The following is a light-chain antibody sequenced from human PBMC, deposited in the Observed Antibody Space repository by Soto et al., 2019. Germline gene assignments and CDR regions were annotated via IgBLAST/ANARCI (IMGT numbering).Light chain of an antibody. CDR2: GAS. J-gene: IGKJ1*01. CDR1: QSVSTN. Sequence: EIVMTQSPATLSLSPGDRATLSCRASQSVSTNVAWYQQNTGRAPSLLIFGASTRATGVPVRFSGSGSPRQFTLTNSSLQSEDFAVYYCHPYKDGPGGTFGQGTKVGIK. V-gene: IGKV3-15*01. CDR3: HPYKDGPGGT.